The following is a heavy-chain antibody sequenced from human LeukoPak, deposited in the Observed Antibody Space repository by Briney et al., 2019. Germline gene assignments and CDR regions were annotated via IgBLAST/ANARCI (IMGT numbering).Heavy chain of an antibody. CDR1: GFTFSNYA. CDR3: ARDKAGGSYSGPFDY. CDR2: ISTSSDFI. J-gene: IGHJ4*02. Sequence: GGSLRLSCAASGFTFSNYAMNLVRQAPGKGLEWVSSISTSSDFIYYADSMKGRFTISRDSAKNSLYLQMNSLRAEDTAVYYCARDKAGGSYSGPFDYWGQGTLVTVSS. D-gene: IGHD1-26*01. V-gene: IGHV3-21*01.